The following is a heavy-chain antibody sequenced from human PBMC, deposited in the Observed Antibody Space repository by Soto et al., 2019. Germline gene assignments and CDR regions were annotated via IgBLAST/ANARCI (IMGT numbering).Heavy chain of an antibody. CDR3: ARGGVEPFDY. J-gene: IGHJ4*02. CDR2: ISDYGRI. V-gene: IGHV3-74*01. CDR1: GFTFRNYW. Sequence: EVQLVESGGGLVQPGGALRLSCAASGFTFRNYWMHWVRQAPGKGLVWVSRISDYGRINYADSVKGRFTIFRDDAKSELDLQLDNLGAEDTAVDYWARGGVEPFDYWGQGALVTVSS. D-gene: IGHD3-16*01.